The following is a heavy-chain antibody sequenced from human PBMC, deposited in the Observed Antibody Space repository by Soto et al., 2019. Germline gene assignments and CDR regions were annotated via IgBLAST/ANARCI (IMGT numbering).Heavy chain of an antibody. CDR3: ARERFDYVWGSYRTYYFDY. CDR2: IYTSGSS. V-gene: IGHV4-4*07. J-gene: IGHJ4*02. Sequence: PSETLSLTCTVSGGSISSYYWSWIRQPAGKGLEWIGRIYTSGSSNYNPSLKSRVTMSVDTSKNQFSLKLRSVTAADTAVYYCARERFDYVWGSYRTYYFDYWGQGTLVTVS. D-gene: IGHD3-16*02. CDR1: GGSISSYY.